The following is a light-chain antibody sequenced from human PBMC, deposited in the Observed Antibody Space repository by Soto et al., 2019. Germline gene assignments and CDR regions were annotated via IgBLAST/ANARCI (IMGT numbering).Light chain of an antibody. CDR2: DAS. J-gene: IGKJ4*01. V-gene: IGKV1D-13*01. Sequence: IQMTQSPSSLSAFVGDRVTITCRASQGISSALAWYQQQPGKAPKLLIYDASSLERGVPSRFSGSGSGTDFTFTISSLQPEDIATYYCQQYDNLPLTFCGGTKVEI. CDR3: QQYDNLPLT. CDR1: QGISSA.